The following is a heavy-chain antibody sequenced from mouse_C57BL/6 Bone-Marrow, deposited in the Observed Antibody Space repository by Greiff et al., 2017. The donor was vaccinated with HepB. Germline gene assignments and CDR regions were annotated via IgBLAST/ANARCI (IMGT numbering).Heavy chain of an antibody. CDR3: AVGTLYKDYDWNFDY. CDR1: GYTFTSYW. CDR2: INPCDSDT. D-gene: IGHD2-4*01. V-gene: IGHV1-74*01. J-gene: IGHJ2*01. Sequence: QVQLQQPGAELVKPGASVKVSCKASGYTFTSYWMHWVKQRPGQGLEWIGRINPCDSDTNYNQKFKGKATLTVDKSSSTAYMQLSSLTSEDSAVYYDAVGTLYKDYDWNFDYWGKGTTLTVAS.